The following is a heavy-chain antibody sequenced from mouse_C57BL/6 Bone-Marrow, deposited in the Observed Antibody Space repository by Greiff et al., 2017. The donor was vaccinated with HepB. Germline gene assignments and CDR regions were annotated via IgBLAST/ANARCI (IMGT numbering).Heavy chain of an antibody. CDR3: VSSDYYGSSPYYAMDY. J-gene: IGHJ4*01. CDR1: GFTFNTYA. V-gene: IGHV10-3*01. D-gene: IGHD1-1*01. CDR2: IRSKSSNYAT. Sequence: EVQRVESGGGLVQPKGSLKLSCAASGFTFNTYAMHWVRQAPGKGLEWVARIRSKSSNYATYYADSVKDRFTISRDDSQSMLYLQMNNLKTEDTAMYYCVSSDYYGSSPYYAMDYWGQGTSVTVSS.